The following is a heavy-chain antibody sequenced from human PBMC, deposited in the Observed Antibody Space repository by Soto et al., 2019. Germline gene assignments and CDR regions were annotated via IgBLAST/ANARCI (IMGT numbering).Heavy chain of an antibody. V-gene: IGHV4-59*01. CDR1: GGSISGSY. CDR2: VYYTGST. D-gene: IGHD6-19*01. J-gene: IGHJ4*02. CDR3: ARSVAVPGAHIDY. Sequence: XTLSLTCSVSGGSISGSYWSWIRQSPGKGLEWLGYVYYTGSTNYSPSLRSRVSISVDTSKNEFSLILSSVTAAYTAVYFCARSVAVPGAHIDYWGQGTQVTVSS.